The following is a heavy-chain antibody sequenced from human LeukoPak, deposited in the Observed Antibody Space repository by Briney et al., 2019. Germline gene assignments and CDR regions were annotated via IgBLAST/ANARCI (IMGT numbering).Heavy chain of an antibody. J-gene: IGHJ5*02. Sequence: GGSLRLSCAASGFTFSNYDMHWVRQPTGKGLEWVSAIGTAGDTYYPDSVKGRFTISRENAKNSLYLQMNSLRAGDTAVYYCTRAPAAGARGWFDPWGQGTLVTVSS. CDR2: IGTAGDT. CDR1: GFTFSNYD. V-gene: IGHV3-13*04. CDR3: TRAPAAGARGWFDP. D-gene: IGHD1-26*01.